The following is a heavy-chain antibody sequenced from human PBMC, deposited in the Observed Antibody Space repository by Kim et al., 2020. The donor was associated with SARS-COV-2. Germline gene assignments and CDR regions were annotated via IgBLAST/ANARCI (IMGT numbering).Heavy chain of an antibody. CDR2: ISAYKGST. Sequence: ASVKVSCKASGYTFNMYGISWVRQAPGQGLEGMGWISAYKGSTTFAQKFQGRVTLTTDTSTGTAYMELRSLRPDDTGVYYCARDTAGYSTTWFMLYWGQGTLVTVSS. CDR3: ARDTAGYSTTWFMLY. CDR1: GYTFNMYG. V-gene: IGHV1-18*01. D-gene: IGHD2-8*01. J-gene: IGHJ4*02.